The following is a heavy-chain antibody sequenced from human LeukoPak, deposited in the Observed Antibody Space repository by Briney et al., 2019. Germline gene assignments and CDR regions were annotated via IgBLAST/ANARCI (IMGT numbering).Heavy chain of an antibody. V-gene: IGHV4-59*01. CDR2: IHYSGTT. CDR1: GGSISSYY. J-gene: IGHJ5*02. CDR3: VRGVSSGP. Sequence: SETLSLTCTVSGGSISSYYWTWIRQPPGKGLEWIGYIHYSGTTSYNPSLKSRVTISVDTSKNQFSLKLTSVTPADTAVYYCVRGVSSGPWGQGTLVTVSS. D-gene: IGHD3-22*01.